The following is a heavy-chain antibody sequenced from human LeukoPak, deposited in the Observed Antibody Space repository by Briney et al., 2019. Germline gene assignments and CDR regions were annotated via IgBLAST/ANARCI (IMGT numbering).Heavy chain of an antibody. CDR3: TRGGDWYYYDSSGYLFDY. Sequence: GGSLRLSCAASGFTFSSYAMSWVRQAPGKGLEWVGFIRSKAYGGTTEYAASVKGRFTISRDDSKSIAYLQMNSLKTEDTAVYYCTRGGDWYYYDSSGYLFDYWGQGTLVTVSS. CDR1: GFTFSSYA. J-gene: IGHJ4*02. D-gene: IGHD3-22*01. CDR2: IRSKAYGGTT. V-gene: IGHV3-49*04.